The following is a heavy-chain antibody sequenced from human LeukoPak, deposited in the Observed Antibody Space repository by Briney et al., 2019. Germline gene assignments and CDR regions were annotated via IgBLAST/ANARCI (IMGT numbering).Heavy chain of an antibody. J-gene: IGHJ5*02. CDR2: INHSGST. V-gene: IGHV4-34*01. CDR1: GGSFSGYY. Sequence: PSETLSLTCAVYGGSFSGYYWSWIRQPPGKGLEWIGEINHSGSTNYNPSLKSRVTISVDTSKNQFSLKLSSVTAADTAVHYCARASRFLNWFDPWGQGTLVTVSS. D-gene: IGHD3-3*01. CDR3: ARASRFLNWFDP.